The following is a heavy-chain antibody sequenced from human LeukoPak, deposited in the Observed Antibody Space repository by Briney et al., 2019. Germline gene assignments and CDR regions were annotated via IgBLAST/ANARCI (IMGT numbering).Heavy chain of an antibody. CDR1: GLTLSDYA. J-gene: IGHJ1*01. Sequence: GGSLRLSCAVSGLTLSDYAMSGGRQAPGKGPEWILAIPVGSSDTYSADSVSGRFTISRDNSKNTLYLQMNSLSAEDTAVYYCAKDLFGVAGSWGYFQYWGPGTLVTVSS. CDR3: AKDLFGVAGSWGYFQY. V-gene: IGHV3-23*01. CDR2: IPVGSSDT. D-gene: IGHD6-19*01.